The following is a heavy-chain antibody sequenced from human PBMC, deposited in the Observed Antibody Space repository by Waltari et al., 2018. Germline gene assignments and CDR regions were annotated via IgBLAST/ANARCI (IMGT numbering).Heavy chain of an antibody. CDR3: AKNHANGQPYYDS. V-gene: IGHV3-23*01. J-gene: IGHJ5*02. D-gene: IGHD3-3*01. CDR1: GFTFSSYA. CDR2: IRGRGTNS. Sequence: EVLLLESGGGLVQPGGSLRLSCAASGFTFSSYAMTWVRQAPGKGLGWVSAIRGRGTNSYYVDSVKGRFTFSRDNSKNTLYLQMNSLRADDTAVYYCAKNHANGQPYYDSWGQGTLVIVSS.